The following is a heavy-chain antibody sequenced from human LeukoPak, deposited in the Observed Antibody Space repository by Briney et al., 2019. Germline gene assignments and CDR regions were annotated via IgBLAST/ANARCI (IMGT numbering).Heavy chain of an antibody. CDR1: GGSFSGYY. D-gene: IGHD2/OR15-2a*01. V-gene: IGHV4-34*01. Sequence: ASETLSLTCAVYGGSFSGYYWSWIRQPPGKGLEWIGEINHSGSTNYNPSLKSRATISLDTSKNQFSLKLSSVTAADTAVYYCAGHHPRNTVDFWGQGTLVTVSS. CDR2: INHSGST. J-gene: IGHJ4*02. CDR3: AGHHPRNTVDF.